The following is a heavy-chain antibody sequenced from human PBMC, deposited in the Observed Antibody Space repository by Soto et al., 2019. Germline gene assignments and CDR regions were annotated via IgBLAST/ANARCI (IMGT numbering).Heavy chain of an antibody. J-gene: IGHJ6*02. CDR1: GYSFTSYW. CDR3: ARRDFYTSCYRGCEYYYGMDV. D-gene: IGHD2-2*01. Sequence: GESLKISCKGSGYSFTSYWISWVRQMPGKGLEWMGRIDPSDSYTNYSPSFQGHVTISADKFISTAYLQWSSLKASDTAMYYCARRDFYTSCYRGCEYYYGMDVWGQGTTVTVSS. V-gene: IGHV5-10-1*01. CDR2: IDPSDSYT.